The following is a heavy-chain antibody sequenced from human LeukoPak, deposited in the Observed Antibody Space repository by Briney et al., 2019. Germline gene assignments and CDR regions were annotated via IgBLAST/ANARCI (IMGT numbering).Heavy chain of an antibody. CDR1: GGTFSIYA. V-gene: IGHV1-69*06. J-gene: IGHJ4*02. CDR3: ARVPHYDILTGAGYFDY. D-gene: IGHD3-9*01. Sequence: ASVTVSFTASGGTFSIYAISWVRQAPGQGLEWMGGIIPIFGTANYAQKFQGRVTITADKSTSTAYMELSSLRSEDTAVYYCARVPHYDILTGAGYFDYWGQGTLVTVSS. CDR2: IIPIFGTA.